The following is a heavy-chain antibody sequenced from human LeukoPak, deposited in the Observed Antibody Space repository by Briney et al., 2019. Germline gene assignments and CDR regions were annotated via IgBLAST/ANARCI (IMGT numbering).Heavy chain of an antibody. V-gene: IGHV3-64*01. D-gene: IGHD5-18*01. Sequence: GGSLRLSCAASGFTFSSYAMHWVRQAPGKGLEYVSAISSNGGSTYYANSVKGRFTISRDNSRNTLYLQMGSLRAEDMAVYYCARGMGYSYGDYWGQGTLVTVSS. CDR3: ARGMGYSYGDY. CDR1: GFTFSSYA. J-gene: IGHJ4*02. CDR2: ISSNGGST.